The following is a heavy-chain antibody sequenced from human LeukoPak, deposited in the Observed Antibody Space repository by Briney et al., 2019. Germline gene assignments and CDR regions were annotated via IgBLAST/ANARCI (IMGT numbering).Heavy chain of an antibody. CDR2: ISAYNGNT. Sequence: ASVKVSCKASGGTFSSYAISWVRQAPGQGLEWMGWISAYNGNTNYAQKFQGRVTMTRDTSISTAYMELSGLRSDDTAVYYCARVRSLDYWGQGTLVTVSS. J-gene: IGHJ4*02. CDR3: ARVRSLDY. V-gene: IGHV1-18*01. CDR1: GGTFSSYA.